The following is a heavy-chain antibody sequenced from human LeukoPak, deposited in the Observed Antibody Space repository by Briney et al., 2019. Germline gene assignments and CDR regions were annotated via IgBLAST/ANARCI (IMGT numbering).Heavy chain of an antibody. Sequence: GASVKVSCKASGGTFSSYAFSWVRQAPGQGLEWMGGIIPIFGSTNYAQKFQGRVTITTDESTSTAYMELSSLRSEDTAVYYCARQATSIVGATTNWFDPWGQGTLGTVSS. CDR3: ARQATSIVGATTNWFDP. J-gene: IGHJ5*02. CDR2: IIPIFGST. CDR1: GGTFSSYA. V-gene: IGHV1-69*05. D-gene: IGHD1-26*01.